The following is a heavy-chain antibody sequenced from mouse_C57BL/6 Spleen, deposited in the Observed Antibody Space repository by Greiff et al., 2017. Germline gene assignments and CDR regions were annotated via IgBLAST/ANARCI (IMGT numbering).Heavy chain of an antibody. J-gene: IGHJ4*01. D-gene: IGHD2-5*01. CDR3: ARHPSYYSNYGYAMDY. CDR1: GYTFTEYT. V-gene: IGHV1-62-2*01. CDR2: FYPGSGSI. Sequence: QVQLQQSGAELVKPGASVKLSCKASGYTFTEYTINWVKQRSGQGLEWIGWFYPGSGSIKYNEKFKDKATLTADKSSSTVYMELSRLTSEDSAVYFCARHPSYYSNYGYAMDYWGQGTSVTVSS.